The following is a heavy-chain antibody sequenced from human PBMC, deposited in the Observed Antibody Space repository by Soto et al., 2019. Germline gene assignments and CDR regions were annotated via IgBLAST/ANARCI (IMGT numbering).Heavy chain of an antibody. Sequence: EVQLVESGGGLVQPGGSLRLSCAASGVTVSSNYMSWVRQAPGKGLEWVSVIYSGGSTYYADSVKGRFTISRDNSTNTLSLQMNSLRAEDTAVYYCARHGYNYGGGYFDYWGQGTLVTVSS. CDR1: GVTVSSNY. CDR2: IYSGGST. V-gene: IGHV3-66*04. J-gene: IGHJ4*02. CDR3: ARHGYNYGGGYFDY. D-gene: IGHD5-18*01.